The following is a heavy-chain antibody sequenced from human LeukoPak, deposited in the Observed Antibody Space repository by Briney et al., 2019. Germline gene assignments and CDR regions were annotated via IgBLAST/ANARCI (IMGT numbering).Heavy chain of an antibody. J-gene: IGHJ6*02. Sequence: GGSLRLSCAASGFTFSSYWMSWVRQAPGKGLERVANIKQDGSEKYYVDSVKGRFTISRDNAKNSLYLQMNSLRAEDTAVYYCATTSYYYGMNVWGQGTTVTVSS. CDR1: GFTFSSYW. D-gene: IGHD3-16*01. CDR2: IKQDGSEK. CDR3: ATTSYYYGMNV. V-gene: IGHV3-7*01.